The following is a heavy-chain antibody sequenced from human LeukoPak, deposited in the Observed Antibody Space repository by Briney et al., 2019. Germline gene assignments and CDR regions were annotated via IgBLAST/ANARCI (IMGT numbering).Heavy chain of an antibody. V-gene: IGHV3-7*01. CDR3: ARSPYSSTWYDLYYFDY. Sequence: GGSLRLSCAASGFTFSSYCMTWVRQAPGKGLEWVANIKQDGSGKYYVDSVKGRFTISRDNAKNSLHLQMNSLRAEDTAVYYCARSPYSSTWYDLYYFDYWGQGTLVTVSS. CDR2: IKQDGSGK. CDR1: GFTFSSYC. D-gene: IGHD6-13*01. J-gene: IGHJ4*02.